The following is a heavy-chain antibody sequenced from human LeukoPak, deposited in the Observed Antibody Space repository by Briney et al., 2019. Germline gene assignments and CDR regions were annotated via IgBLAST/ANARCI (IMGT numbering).Heavy chain of an antibody. CDR2: INPSGGST. Sequence: ASVKVSCKASGYTFTSYFMHWVRQAPGQGLEWMGIINPSGGSTSYTQKFQGRVTLTTDTSTSTAYMELRSLRSDDTAVYYCARDHPLIAGPTRADFWGQGTLVTVSS. V-gene: IGHV1-46*01. CDR3: ARDHPLIAGPTRADF. D-gene: IGHD1-26*01. J-gene: IGHJ4*02. CDR1: GYTFTSYF.